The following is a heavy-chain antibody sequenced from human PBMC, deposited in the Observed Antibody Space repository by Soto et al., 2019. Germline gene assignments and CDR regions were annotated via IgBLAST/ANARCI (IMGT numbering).Heavy chain of an antibody. D-gene: IGHD1-1*01. CDR3: AKDRKRYNWNDFPHYYHGMDV. Sequence: QVQLVESGGGVVQPGRSLRLSCAASGFTFSTYGMHWVRQAPGKGLEWVAVISYDGSNKYYADSVKGRFTISRDNSKNTLYLQMNSLRDEDTAVYYCAKDRKRYNWNDFPHYYHGMDVWGQGTTVTVSS. J-gene: IGHJ6*02. CDR1: GFTFSTYG. V-gene: IGHV3-30*18. CDR2: ISYDGSNK.